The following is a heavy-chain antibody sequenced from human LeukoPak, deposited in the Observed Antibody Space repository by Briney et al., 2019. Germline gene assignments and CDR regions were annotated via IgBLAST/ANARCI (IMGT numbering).Heavy chain of an antibody. CDR2: MNPNSGNT. Sequence: ASVKVSCKASGYTFTTYDIHWVRQATGQGLEWMGWMNPNSGNTGYAQKFQGRVTITRNTSISTAYMELSSLRSEDTAVYYCARNIGDDPIDYWGQGTLVTVSS. CDR3: ARNIGDDPIDY. V-gene: IGHV1-8*01. J-gene: IGHJ4*02. D-gene: IGHD1-1*01. CDR1: GYTFTTYD.